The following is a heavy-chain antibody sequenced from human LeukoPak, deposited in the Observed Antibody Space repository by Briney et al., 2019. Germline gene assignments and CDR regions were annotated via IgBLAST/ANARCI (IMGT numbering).Heavy chain of an antibody. Sequence: SETLSLTCTASGGSISSYYWSWIRQPPGKGLEWIGYIYYSGSTNYNPSLKSRVTISVDTSKNQFSLKLSSVTAADTAVYYCARGPPYGGNSRGYWGQGTLVTVSS. V-gene: IGHV4-59*01. D-gene: IGHD4-23*01. J-gene: IGHJ4*02. CDR3: ARGPPYGGNSRGY. CDR2: IYYSGST. CDR1: GGSISSYY.